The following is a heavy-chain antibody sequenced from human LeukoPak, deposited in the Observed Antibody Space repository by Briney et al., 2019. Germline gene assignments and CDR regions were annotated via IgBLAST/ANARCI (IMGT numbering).Heavy chain of an antibody. Sequence: SETLSLTCTVSGGSISSYYWSWIRQSPGKGLEWIGYIYYSGRTNYNPSLKSRVTISVDTSKNQFSLKLSSVTAADTAVYYCARKHSTWTTRGYFAYWGQGTLVTVSS. J-gene: IGHJ4*02. D-gene: IGHD6-13*01. CDR2: IYYSGRT. CDR3: ARKHSTWTTRGYFAY. V-gene: IGHV4-59*08. CDR1: GGSISSYY.